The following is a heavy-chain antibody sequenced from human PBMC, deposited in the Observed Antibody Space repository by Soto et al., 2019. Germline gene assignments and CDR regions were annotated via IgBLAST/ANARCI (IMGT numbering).Heavy chain of an antibody. V-gene: IGHV1-69*01. CDR3: ARTQRATPVVVAATVNYYDGMDV. J-gene: IGHJ6*02. Sequence: QVQLVQSGAEVKKPGSSVKVSCKASGGTFSSYAISWVRQAPGQGLEWMGGIIPIFGTANYAQKFQGRVTITADESTSTAYMELSSLRSEDTAVYYCARTQRATPVVVAATVNYYDGMDVWGQGNTVTVSS. D-gene: IGHD2-15*01. CDR2: IIPIFGTA. CDR1: GGTFSSYA.